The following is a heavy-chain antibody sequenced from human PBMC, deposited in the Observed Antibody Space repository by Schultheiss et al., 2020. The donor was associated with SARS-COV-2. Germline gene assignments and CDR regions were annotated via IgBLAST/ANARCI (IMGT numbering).Heavy chain of an antibody. CDR2: IYYSGST. Sequence: SETLSLTCTVSGGSIRSYYWSWIRQHPGKGLEWIGYIYYSGSTYYNPSLKSRVTISVDTSKNQFSLKLSSVTAADTAVYYCARDFTAVAAHFYYWGQGTLVTVSS. CDR1: GGSIRSYY. CDR3: ARDFTAVAAHFYY. J-gene: IGHJ4*02. D-gene: IGHD6-19*01. V-gene: IGHV4-31*03.